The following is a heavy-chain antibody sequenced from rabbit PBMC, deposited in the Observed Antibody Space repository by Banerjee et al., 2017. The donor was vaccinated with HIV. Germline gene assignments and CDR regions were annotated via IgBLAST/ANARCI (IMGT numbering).Heavy chain of an antibody. CDR1: GFSFSSSYY. J-gene: IGHJ4*01. D-gene: IGHD4-2*01. CDR2: IYADSSGST. V-gene: IGHV1S40*01. Sequence: QSLEESGGDLVKPGASLTLTCTASGFSFSSSYYMCWVRQAPGKGLEWIACIYADSSGSTWYASWAKGRFTISKTSSTTVTLQMTSLTAADTATYFCARGADNDGTYLHLWGQGTLVTVS. CDR3: ARGADNDGTYLHL.